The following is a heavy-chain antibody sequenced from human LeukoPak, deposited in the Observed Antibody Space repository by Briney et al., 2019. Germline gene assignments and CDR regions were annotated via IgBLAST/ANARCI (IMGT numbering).Heavy chain of an antibody. J-gene: IGHJ4*02. CDR2: INPNSGGT. V-gene: IGHV1-2*02. CDR1: GYTFTSYG. CDR3: AREGYCSDDKCPVAN. D-gene: IGHD2-15*01. Sequence: ASVKVSCKASGYTFTSYGISWVRQAPGQGLEWMGWINPNSGGTNYARTFQGRVNMTRNTSISTAYMDLSSLRSDDTAVYYCAREGYCSDDKCPVANWGQGTLVTVSS.